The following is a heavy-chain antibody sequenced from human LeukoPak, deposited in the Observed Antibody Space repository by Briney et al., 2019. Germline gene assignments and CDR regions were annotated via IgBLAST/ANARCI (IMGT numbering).Heavy chain of an antibody. V-gene: IGHV3-30*04. CDR1: ELNFKTHA. J-gene: IGHJ4*02. CDR3: ARDLQEISSFYFDY. Sequence: PGTSLRLSCVVSELNFKTHAMHWVRQAPGKGLEWVAGLSFDASGRNYADSVKGRFTISRDNSKNTLYLQMHSLSPVDTAVYFCARDLQEISSFYFDYWGQGSLVTVSS. D-gene: IGHD3-16*02. CDR2: LSFDASGR.